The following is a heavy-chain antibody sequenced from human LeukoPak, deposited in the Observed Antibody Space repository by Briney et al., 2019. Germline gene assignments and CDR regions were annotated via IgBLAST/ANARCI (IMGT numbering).Heavy chain of an antibody. V-gene: IGHV4-39*07. Sequence: PSETLSLTCTVSGGSISSSDYYWVWIRQPPGKGLEWIGTIYYSGSTYHNPSLKSRVTISVDTSKNQFSLRLSSVTAADTAVYYCARKLGGFYYYYGMDVWGQGTTVTVSS. CDR2: IYYSGST. CDR3: ARKLGGFYYYYGMDV. D-gene: IGHD3-16*01. J-gene: IGHJ6*02. CDR1: GGSISSSDYY.